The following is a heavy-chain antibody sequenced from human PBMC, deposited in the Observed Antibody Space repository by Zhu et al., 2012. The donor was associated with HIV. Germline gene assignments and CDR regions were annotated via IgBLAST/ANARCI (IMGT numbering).Heavy chain of an antibody. J-gene: IGHJ2*01. Sequence: QVQLQESGPGLVKPSETLSLTCAVSGYSISSGYYWGWIRQPPGKGLEWIGSIYHSGSTYYNPSLKSRVTISVDTSRNQFSLKLSSVTAADTAVYYCARPADTTYWYFDLWGPGHPWSLSPQ. CDR2: IYHSGST. V-gene: IGHV4-38-2*01. CDR1: GYSISSGYY. D-gene: IGHD4-11*01. CDR3: ARPADTTYWYFDL.